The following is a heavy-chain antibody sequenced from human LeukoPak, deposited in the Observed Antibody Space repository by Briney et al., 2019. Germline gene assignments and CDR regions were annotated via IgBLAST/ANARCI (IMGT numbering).Heavy chain of an antibody. CDR2: ISSSGTYI. V-gene: IGHV3-21*04. CDR1: GFTFSSYS. D-gene: IGHD3-22*01. J-gene: IGHJ4*02. Sequence: PGGSLRLSCVVSGFTFSSYSMNWVRQAPGKGLEWVSSISSSGTYIYYVDSVKGRFTISRDNAENTLYLQMNSLRAEDTAVYYCAKNSRVYYDSSGYYINSGFDYWGQGTLVTVSS. CDR3: AKNSRVYYDSSGYYINSGFDY.